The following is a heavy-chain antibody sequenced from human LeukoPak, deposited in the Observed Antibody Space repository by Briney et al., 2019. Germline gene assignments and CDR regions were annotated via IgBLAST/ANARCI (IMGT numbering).Heavy chain of an antibody. CDR3: AKALDVYRYYYYGMDV. CDR1: GFTFSSYA. V-gene: IGHV3-23*01. Sequence: GGSLRLSCAASGFTFSSYAMSWVRQAPGKGLEWVSAISGSGGSTYYADSVKGRFTISRDNSKNTLYLQMNSLRAEDTAVYYCAKALDVYRYYYYGMDVWGQGTTVTVSS. CDR2: ISGSGGST. D-gene: IGHD3/OR15-3a*01. J-gene: IGHJ6*02.